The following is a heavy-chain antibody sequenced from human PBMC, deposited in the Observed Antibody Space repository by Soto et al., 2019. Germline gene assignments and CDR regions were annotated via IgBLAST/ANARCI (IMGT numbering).Heavy chain of an antibody. CDR2: IYYSGST. CDR1: GGSTCRSRCY. J-gene: IGHJ6*02. V-gene: IGHV4-39*01. Sequence: SETLSLTSSVSGGSTCRSRCYCVWIRQPPGKGLEWIGSIYYSGSTYYNPSLKSRVTISVDTSKNQFSLKLSSVTAADTAVYYCAGIRPIYGMDVWGQGTTVTVSS. CDR3: AGIRPIYGMDV.